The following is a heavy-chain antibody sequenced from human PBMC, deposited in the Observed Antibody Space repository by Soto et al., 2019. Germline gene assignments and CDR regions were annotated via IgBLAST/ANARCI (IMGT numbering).Heavy chain of an antibody. CDR1: GFTFSSYA. J-gene: IGHJ5*02. V-gene: IGHV3-23*01. D-gene: IGHD2-2*01. Sequence: GGALRLSSAASGFTFSSYAMSWVRQAPGKGLEWVSAIRGRGENLKYADSVQDRFTITRDTAKNSHYLQMNSLRADDTAVYYCVLDSARMVVVPRVDGDIWFDPWGQATLVTVSS. CDR2: IRGRGENL. CDR3: VLDSARMVVVPRVDGDIWFDP.